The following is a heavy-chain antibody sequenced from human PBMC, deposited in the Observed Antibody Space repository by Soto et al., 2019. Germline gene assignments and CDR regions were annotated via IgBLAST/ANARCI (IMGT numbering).Heavy chain of an antibody. CDR1: GFSISTSGVG. J-gene: IGHJ4*02. Sequence: QITLKESGPTLVAPTQTLTLTCTLSGFSISTSGVGVAWIRQPPGKAMEWLAVIYWDDDKRYNPSLRNRLTVTKDTSKNQVVLAVPNMDPVDTATYYCAHRQIHSGNWDCGVLDYWGPGTLVTISA. V-gene: IGHV2-5*02. CDR2: IYWDDDK. D-gene: IGHD1-7*01. CDR3: AHRQIHSGNWDCGVLDY.